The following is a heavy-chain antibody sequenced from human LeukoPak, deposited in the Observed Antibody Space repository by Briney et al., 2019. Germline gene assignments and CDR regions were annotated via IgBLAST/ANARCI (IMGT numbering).Heavy chain of an antibody. D-gene: IGHD3-10*01. CDR3: ARAQGSGYYYYYMDV. J-gene: IGHJ6*03. V-gene: IGHV3-74*01. CDR2: INSDGSST. CDR1: GLTFSSYW. Sequence: PGGSPRLSCAASGLTFSSYWMHWVRQAPGKGLVWVSRINSDGSSTSYADSVKGRFTISRDNAKNTLYLQMNSLRAEDTAVYYCARAQGSGYYYYYMDVWGKGTTVTVSS.